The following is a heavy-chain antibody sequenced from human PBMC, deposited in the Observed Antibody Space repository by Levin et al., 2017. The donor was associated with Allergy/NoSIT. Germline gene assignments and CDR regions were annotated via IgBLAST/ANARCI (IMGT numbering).Heavy chain of an antibody. V-gene: IGHV4-59*01. CDR2: IYYSGST. D-gene: IGHD5-18*01. CDR1: GGSISGYY. Sequence: SETLSLTCTVSGGSISGYYWSWIRQPPGKGLEWIGYIYYSGSTNYNPSLKSRVTISVDTSKNQFSLKLRPVTAADTAVYYCARGETSRQLWLPYDYWGQGTLVTVSS. CDR3: ARGETSRQLWLPYDY. J-gene: IGHJ4*02.